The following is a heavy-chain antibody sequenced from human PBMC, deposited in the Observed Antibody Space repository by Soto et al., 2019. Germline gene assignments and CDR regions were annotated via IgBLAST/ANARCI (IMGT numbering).Heavy chain of an antibody. CDR1: GFNFSTYA. CDR2: FSGASSRT. CDR3: AKGKANTIFGVDTLFDY. J-gene: IGHJ4*02. D-gene: IGHD3-3*01. Sequence: PVGSLRLSCAASGFNFSTYAMSWIRQAPGQGLEWIATFSGASSRTFYSDSVKGRFTISRDNSKNTLYLQMDSLRAEDTAVYYCAKGKANTIFGVDTLFDYWGQGTLVTVSS. V-gene: IGHV3-23*01.